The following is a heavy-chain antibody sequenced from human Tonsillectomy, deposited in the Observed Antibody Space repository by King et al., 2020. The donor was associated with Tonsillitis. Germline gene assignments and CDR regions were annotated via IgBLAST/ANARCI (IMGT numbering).Heavy chain of an antibody. V-gene: IGHV2-5*02. CDR1: GFSLTTGGLA. D-gene: IGHD7-27*01. CDR2: IYGDDEK. CDR3: ARAGDPWVDS. J-gene: IGHJ5*01. Sequence: ITLKESGPTLVKPTQTLTLTCTFSGFSLTTGGLAVGWIRQPPGGALEWLALIYGDDEKYYRPSLKSRLTITKDTSKNQVILTMTNMDPVDTATYYCARAGDPWVDSWGQGTPVTVSS.